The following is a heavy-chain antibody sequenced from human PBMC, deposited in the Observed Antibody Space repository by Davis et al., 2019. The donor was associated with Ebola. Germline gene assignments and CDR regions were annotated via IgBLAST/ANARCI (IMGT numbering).Heavy chain of an antibody. Sequence: SQTLSLTCAISGDSVSSHSAAWTWIRQSPSRGLEWLGRTYYRSKWYNDYAVSVKSRITINPDTSKNQFSLQLNSVIAADTAVYYCAREGGGHNGNWFDPWGQGTLVTVSS. V-gene: IGHV6-1*01. CDR2: TYYRSKWYN. D-gene: IGHD2-8*01. J-gene: IGHJ5*02. CDR3: AREGGGHNGNWFDP. CDR1: GDSVSSHSAA.